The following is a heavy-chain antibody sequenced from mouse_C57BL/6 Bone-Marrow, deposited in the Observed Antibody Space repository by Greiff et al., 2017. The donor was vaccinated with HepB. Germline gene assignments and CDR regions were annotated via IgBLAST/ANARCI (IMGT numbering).Heavy chain of an antibody. V-gene: IGHV5-4*01. CDR1: GFTFSSYA. Sequence: EVNLMESGGGLVKPGGSLKLSCAASGFTFSSYAMSWVRQTPEKRLEWVATISDGGSYTYYPDNVKGRFTISRDNAKNNLYLQMSHLKSEDTAMYYCARDYDARFAYWGQGTLVTVSA. CDR3: ARDYDARFAY. D-gene: IGHD2-12*01. J-gene: IGHJ3*01. CDR2: ISDGGSYT.